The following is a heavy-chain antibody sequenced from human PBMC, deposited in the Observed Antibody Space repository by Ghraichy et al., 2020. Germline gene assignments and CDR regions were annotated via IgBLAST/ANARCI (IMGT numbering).Heavy chain of an antibody. CDR3: AKDPLPKLNQLLSLVSCWFDP. J-gene: IGHJ5*02. D-gene: IGHD2-2*01. Sequence: LSLTCAASGFTFSSFAMSWVRQAPGKGLEWVSAISGGGGSTYYADSVKGRFTISRDNSKNTLYLQMNSLRAEDTAVYYCAKDPLPKLNQLLSLVSCWFDPWGQGTLVTVSS. V-gene: IGHV3-23*01. CDR2: ISGGGGST. CDR1: GFTFSSFA.